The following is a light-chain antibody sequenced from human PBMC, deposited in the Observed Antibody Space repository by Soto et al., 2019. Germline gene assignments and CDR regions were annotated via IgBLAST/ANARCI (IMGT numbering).Light chain of an antibody. J-gene: IGKJ2*01. CDR1: QSVSSSY. CDR3: QQYGSSPPMFT. V-gene: IGKV3-20*01. Sequence: VMTQSPGTLSLSPGERATLSCRASQSVSSSYLAWYQQKPGQAPRLLIYGASSRATGVPDRFSGSGSGTDFTLTISRLEPEDFAVYYCQQYGSSPPMFTFGQGTKLEIK. CDR2: GAS.